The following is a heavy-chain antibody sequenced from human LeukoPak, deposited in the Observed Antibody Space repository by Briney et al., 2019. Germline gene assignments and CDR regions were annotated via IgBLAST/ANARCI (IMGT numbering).Heavy chain of an antibody. CDR3: AIGGILTGYDPEI. Sequence: SETLSLTCAVYGGSFSGYYWSWIRQPPGKGLEWIGEINHSGSTNYNPSLKSRATISVDTSKNQFSLKLSSVTAADTAVYYCAIGGILTGYDPEIWGQGTMVTVSS. V-gene: IGHV4-34*01. D-gene: IGHD3-9*01. J-gene: IGHJ3*02. CDR2: INHSGST. CDR1: GGSFSGYY.